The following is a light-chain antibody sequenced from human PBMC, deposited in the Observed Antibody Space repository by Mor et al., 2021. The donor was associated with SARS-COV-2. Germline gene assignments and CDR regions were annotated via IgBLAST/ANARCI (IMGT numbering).Light chain of an antibody. V-gene: IGKV1-39*01. J-gene: IGKJ2*01. Sequence: GSQPINKFLNWYDQRPGEAPKLLIYGASTLQGGVSSRFNGSGSGTDFALTITSLQSEDFKIYFCQQSYTLPYTFGRG. CDR1: QPINKF. CDR2: GAS. CDR3: QQSYTLPYT.